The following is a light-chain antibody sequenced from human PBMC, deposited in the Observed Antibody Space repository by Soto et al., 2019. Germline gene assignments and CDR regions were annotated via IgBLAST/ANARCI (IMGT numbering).Light chain of an antibody. Sequence: QSVLTQPRSVSGSPGQSVTISCTGTSSDVGGYNYVSWYQQHPGQAPKLMIYDVTKRPSGVPDRFSGSKSGNTASLSISGLQAEDEADYYCCSYAGSSPLYVFGTGTKVTVL. CDR1: SSDVGGYNY. V-gene: IGLV2-11*01. CDR2: DVT. J-gene: IGLJ1*01. CDR3: CSYAGSSPLYV.